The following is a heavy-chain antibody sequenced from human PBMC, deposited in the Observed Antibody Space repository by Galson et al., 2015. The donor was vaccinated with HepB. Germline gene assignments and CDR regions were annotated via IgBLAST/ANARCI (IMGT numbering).Heavy chain of an antibody. V-gene: IGHV1-46*01. CDR3: ARVSAARMKNYYDSSGYYSY. Sequence: SVKVSCKASGYTFTSYYMHWVRQAPGQGLEWMGIINPSGGSTSYAQKFQGRVTMTRDTSTSTVYMELSSLRSEDTAVYYCARVSAARMKNYYDSSGYYSYWGQGTLVTVSS. CDR2: INPSGGST. J-gene: IGHJ4*02. CDR1: GYTFTSYY. D-gene: IGHD3-22*01.